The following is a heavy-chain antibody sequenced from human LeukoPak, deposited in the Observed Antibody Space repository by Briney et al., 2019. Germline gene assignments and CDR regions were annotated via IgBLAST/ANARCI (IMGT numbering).Heavy chain of an antibody. V-gene: IGHV3-7*01. CDR2: IRQDESEK. CDR1: GFTFSSYW. D-gene: IGHD3-10*01. Sequence: GGSLRLSCTVSGFTFSSYWMTWVRHAPGKGLEWVANIRQDESEKYYVDSVKGRFTISRDNAKNSLYLEMNNLRAEDTAVHYCARDSGSAYYYGSGTYYYDAFDFWGQGTTVTVSS. J-gene: IGHJ3*01. CDR3: ARDSGSAYYYGSGTYYYDAFDF.